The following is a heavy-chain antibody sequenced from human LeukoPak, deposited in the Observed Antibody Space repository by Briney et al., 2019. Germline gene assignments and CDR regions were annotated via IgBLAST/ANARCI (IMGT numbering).Heavy chain of an antibody. CDR3: TRRMVSTEELDY. CDR1: GYSFATYW. CDR2: IYPGASDT. Sequence: GESLKISCKGSGYSFATYWIAWVRQMPGKGLEWMGIIYPGASDTGYSPSFQGQVTISADKSISTAYLQWSSLKASDTAMYYCTRRMVSTEELDYWGQGTLVTVSS. D-gene: IGHD5/OR15-5a*01. J-gene: IGHJ4*02. V-gene: IGHV5-51*01.